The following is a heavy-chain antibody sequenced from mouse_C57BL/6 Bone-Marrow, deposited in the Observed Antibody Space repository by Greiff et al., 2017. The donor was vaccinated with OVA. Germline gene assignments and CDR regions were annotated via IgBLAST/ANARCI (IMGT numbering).Heavy chain of an antibody. J-gene: IGHJ3*01. CDR2: IDPSDSYT. CDR1: GYTFTSYW. Sequence: QVQLQQPGAELVKPGASVKLSCKASGYTFTSYWMQWVKQRPGQGLEWIGEIDPSDSYTNYNQKFKGTATLTVDTSSSTAYMQLSSLTSEDSAVYYCARVRIYDHDPYWGQGTLVTVSA. CDR3: ARVRIYDHDPY. D-gene: IGHD2-4*01. V-gene: IGHV1-50*01.